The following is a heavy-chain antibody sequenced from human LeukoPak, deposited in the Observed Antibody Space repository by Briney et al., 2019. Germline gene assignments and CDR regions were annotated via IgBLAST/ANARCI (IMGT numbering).Heavy chain of an antibody. V-gene: IGHV3-23*01. CDR1: GITFSTYA. J-gene: IGHJ3*02. Sequence: PGGSLRLSCAASGITFSTYAMTWVRQAPGKGLEWVSSIRGSGGGTDYADSVKGRFTISRDNSRDTLFLQMNSLRAEDTALCYCTRDPNGDYVGAFDMWGPGTMVTVSS. D-gene: IGHD4-17*01. CDR2: IRGSGGGT. CDR3: TRDPNGDYVGAFDM.